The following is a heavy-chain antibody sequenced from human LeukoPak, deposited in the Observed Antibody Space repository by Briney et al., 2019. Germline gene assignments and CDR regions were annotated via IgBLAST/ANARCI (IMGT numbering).Heavy chain of an antibody. D-gene: IGHD3-3*01. J-gene: IGHJ6*03. V-gene: IGHV3-11*01. CDR2: ISSSGSTI. CDR3: ARVGGQYDFWSGYPNRYYYMDV. Sequence: GGSLRLSCAASGFTFSNYNMSWIRQAPGKGLEWVSYISSSGSTIYYADSVKGRFTILSDNAKNSLYLQMNSPRADATAVYYCARVGGQYDFWSGYPNRYYYMDVWGKGTTVTVSS. CDR1: GFTFSNYN.